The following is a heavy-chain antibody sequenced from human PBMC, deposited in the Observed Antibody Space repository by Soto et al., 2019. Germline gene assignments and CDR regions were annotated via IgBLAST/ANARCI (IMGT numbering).Heavy chain of an antibody. CDR3: ARGGSYYDSSGYYRVFGY. V-gene: IGHV1-69*06. CDR2: IIPIFGTA. Sequence: QVQLVQSGAEVKKPGSSVKVSCKASGGTFSSYAISWVRQAPGQGLEWMGGIIPIFGTANYAQKFQGRVTITADKSTSTAYRELSSLRSEDTAVYYCARGGSYYDSSGYYRVFGYWGQGTLVTVSS. D-gene: IGHD3-22*01. CDR1: GGTFSSYA. J-gene: IGHJ4*02.